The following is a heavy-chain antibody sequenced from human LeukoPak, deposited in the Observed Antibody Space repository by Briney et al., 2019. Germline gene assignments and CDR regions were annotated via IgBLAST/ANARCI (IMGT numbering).Heavy chain of an antibody. J-gene: IGHJ5*02. V-gene: IGHV3-48*03. D-gene: IGHD3-10*01. CDR2: ISSSGSTI. CDR1: GFTFSSYE. CDR3: AMDPGSGVRGWFDP. Sequence: GGSLRLSCAASGFTFSSYEMNWVRQAPGKGLEWVSYISSSGSTIYYADSVKGRFTISRDNAKNSLYLQMNSLRAEDTAVYYCAMDPGSGVRGWFDPWGQGTLVTVSS.